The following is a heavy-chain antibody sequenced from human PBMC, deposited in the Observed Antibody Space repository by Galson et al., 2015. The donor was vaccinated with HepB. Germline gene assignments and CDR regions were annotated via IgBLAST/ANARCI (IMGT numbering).Heavy chain of an antibody. J-gene: IGHJ6*02. CDR2: ISYDGSNK. CDR1: GFTFSSYG. V-gene: IGHV3-30*18. CDR3: AKGSSSSWYVHYYYGMDV. Sequence: SLRLSCAASGFTFSSYGMHWVRQAPGKGLEWVAVISYDGSNKYYADSVKGRFTISRDNSKNTLYLQMNSLRAEDTAVYYCAKGSSSSWYVHYYYGMDVWGQGTTVTVSS. D-gene: IGHD6-13*01.